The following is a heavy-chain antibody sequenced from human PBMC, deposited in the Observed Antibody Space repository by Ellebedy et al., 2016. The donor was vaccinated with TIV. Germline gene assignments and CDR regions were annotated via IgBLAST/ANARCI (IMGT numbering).Heavy chain of an antibody. CDR2: FDPEDGET. Sequence: ASVKVSXKASGYTFTSYGISWVRQAPGQGLEWMGGFDPEDGETIYAQKFQGRVTMTEDTSTDTAYMELGSLRSEDTAVYYCATDPRNYGGFNWFNPWGQGTLVTVSS. J-gene: IGHJ5*02. CDR3: ATDPRNYGGFNWFNP. V-gene: IGHV1-24*01. D-gene: IGHD4-11*01. CDR1: GYTFTSYG.